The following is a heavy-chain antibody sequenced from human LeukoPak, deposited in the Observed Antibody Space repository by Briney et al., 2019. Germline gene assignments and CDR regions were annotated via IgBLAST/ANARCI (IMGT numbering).Heavy chain of an antibody. CDR3: ARDGGATV. CDR1: GGTFSSYA. CDR2: IIPILGIA. J-gene: IGHJ4*02. V-gene: IGHV1-69*04. Sequence: ASVKVSCKASGGTFSSYAISWVRQAPGQGLEWMGRIIPILGIANYAQKFQGRVTMTRNTSISTAYMELSSLRSEDTAVYYCARDGGATVWGQGTLVTVS. D-gene: IGHD1-26*01.